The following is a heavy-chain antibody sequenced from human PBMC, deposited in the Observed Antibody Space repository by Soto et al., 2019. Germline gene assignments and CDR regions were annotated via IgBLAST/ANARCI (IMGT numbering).Heavy chain of an antibody. J-gene: IGHJ4*02. CDR3: ARGWVYDSNDYYYAY. CDR2: IIPIFGTA. V-gene: IGHV1-69*01. D-gene: IGHD3-22*01. Sequence: QVQLVQSGAEVRKPGSSVKVSCKSSGGTFSRHAISWVRQAPGQGLEWMGGIIPIFGTANHAQKFQGRVTIIADESTSTVYMELSSLRSEDTAMYYCARGWVYDSNDYYYAYWGQGTLVLVSS. CDR1: GGTFSRHA.